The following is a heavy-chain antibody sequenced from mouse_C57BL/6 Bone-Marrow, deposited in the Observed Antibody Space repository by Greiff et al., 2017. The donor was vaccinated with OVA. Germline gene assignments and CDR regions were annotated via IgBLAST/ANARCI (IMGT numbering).Heavy chain of an antibody. D-gene: IGHD3-2*02. CDR1: GFTFNTYA. CDR3: VRDRQLRLRVSFAY. V-gene: IGHV10-3*01. J-gene: IGHJ3*01. CDR2: IRSKSSNYAT. Sequence: DVKLVESGGGLVQPKGSLKLSCAASGFTFNTYAMHWVRQAPGKGLEWVARIRSKSSNYATYYADSVKDRFTISRDDSQSMLYLQMNNLKTEDTAMYYCVRDRQLRLRVSFAYWGQGTLVTVSA.